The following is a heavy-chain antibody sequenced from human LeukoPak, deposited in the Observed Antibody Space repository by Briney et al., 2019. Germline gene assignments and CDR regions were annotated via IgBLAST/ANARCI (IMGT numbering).Heavy chain of an antibody. CDR3: SASTFWSDPVSYYYMDV. Sequence: PGGSLRLSCAASGFTFSSYSMSWVRQAPGKGLEWVPAISGSGGSTYYADSVKGRFTISRDNSKNTLYLQMNSLRAEDTAVYYCSASTFWSDPVSYYYMDVWGKGTTVTVSS. J-gene: IGHJ6*03. CDR2: ISGSGGST. CDR1: GFTFSSYS. D-gene: IGHD3-3*01. V-gene: IGHV3-23*01.